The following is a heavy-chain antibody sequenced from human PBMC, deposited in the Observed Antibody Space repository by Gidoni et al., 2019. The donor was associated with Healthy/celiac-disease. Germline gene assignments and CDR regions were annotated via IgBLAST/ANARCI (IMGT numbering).Heavy chain of an antibody. J-gene: IGHJ3*02. Sequence: EVQLVESGGGLVKPGGSLRLSCAASGFTFSNAWMSWVRQAPGKGLEWVGRIKSKTDGGTTDYAAPVKGRFTISRDDSKNTLYLQMNSLKTEDTAVYYCTTSWWELPINAFDIWGQGTMVTVSS. CDR3: TTSWWELPINAFDI. CDR1: GFTFSNAW. D-gene: IGHD1-26*01. V-gene: IGHV3-15*01. CDR2: IKSKTDGGTT.